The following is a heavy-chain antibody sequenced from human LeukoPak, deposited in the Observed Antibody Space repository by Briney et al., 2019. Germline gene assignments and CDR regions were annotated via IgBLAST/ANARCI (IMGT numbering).Heavy chain of an antibody. J-gene: IGHJ6*02. CDR1: GFTFKDYG. Sequence: GGSLRLSCAATGFTFKDYGMHWVRQPPGKGLEWVSSINWNGGGTDYADSVKGRFTISRDNAKNSLYLQLSSLRPEDTALYYCAKHMRATNTYSFFGLDVWGRGTTVTVSS. CDR3: AKHMRATNTYSFFGLDV. V-gene: IGHV3-9*01. CDR2: INWNGGGT. D-gene: IGHD1-26*01.